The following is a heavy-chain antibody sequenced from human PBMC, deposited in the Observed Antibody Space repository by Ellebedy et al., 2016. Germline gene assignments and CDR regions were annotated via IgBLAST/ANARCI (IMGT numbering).Heavy chain of an antibody. J-gene: IGHJ6*02. Sequence: ASVKVSXKASGYTFSDYDINWVRQATGQGLEWMGWMNPSSGNTGYAQKFQGRVTMTRDTSISTAYMELSSLRSDDTAVYYCARGRYTRSMVSYYYGMDVWGQGTTVTVSS. CDR1: GYTFSDYD. CDR2: MNPSSGNT. D-gene: IGHD1-1*01. V-gene: IGHV1-8*01. CDR3: ARGRYTRSMVSYYYGMDV.